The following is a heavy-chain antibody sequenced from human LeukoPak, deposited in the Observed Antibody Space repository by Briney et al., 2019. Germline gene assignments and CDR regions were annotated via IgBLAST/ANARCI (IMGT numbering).Heavy chain of an antibody. J-gene: IGHJ4*02. CDR2: ISGSGGST. CDR1: GFTFSSYA. V-gene: IGHV3-23*01. Sequence: PGGSLRLSCAASGFTFSSYAMSWVRQAPGKGLEWVSAISGSGGSTYYADSVKGRFTISRDNSKNTLYLQMNSLRAEDTAVYYCAKPRVRMVRETYYFDYWGQGTLVSVSS. D-gene: IGHD3-10*01. CDR3: AKPRVRMVRETYYFDY.